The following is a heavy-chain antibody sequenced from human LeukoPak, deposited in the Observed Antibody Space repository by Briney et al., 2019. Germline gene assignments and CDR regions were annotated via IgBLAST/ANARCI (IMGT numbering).Heavy chain of an antibody. J-gene: IGHJ4*02. V-gene: IGHV3-66*01. CDR3: ARGLYSSGWYFDY. D-gene: IGHD6-19*01. CDR1: RFTISSNY. Sequence: GGSLRLSCAASRFTISSNYMSWVRQAPGKGLDWVSVISSGGSTYYSDSVKGRFTISRDNSKNTLYLQMNTLRAEDTAVYYCARGLYSSGWYFDYWGQGALVIVSS. CDR2: ISSGGST.